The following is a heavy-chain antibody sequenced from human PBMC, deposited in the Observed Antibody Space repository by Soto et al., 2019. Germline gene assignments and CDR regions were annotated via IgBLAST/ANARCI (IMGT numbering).Heavy chain of an antibody. V-gene: IGHV3-30-3*01. CDR2: ISYDGSNK. Sequence: QVQLAESGGGVVQPGRSLRLSCAASGFTFSSYAMHWVRQAPGKGLEWVAVISYDGSNKYYADSVKGRFTISRDNSKNTLYLQMNSLRAEDTAVYYCARDPQGYCSSTSCYEFDYWGQGTLVTVSS. J-gene: IGHJ4*02. D-gene: IGHD2-2*01. CDR3: ARDPQGYCSSTSCYEFDY. CDR1: GFTFSSYA.